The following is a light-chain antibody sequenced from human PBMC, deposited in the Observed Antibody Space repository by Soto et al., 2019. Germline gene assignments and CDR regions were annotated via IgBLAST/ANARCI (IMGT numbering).Light chain of an antibody. Sequence: DIQMTQSPSSLSASVGDTVTITCQASQDISHYLNWYQQTPGKALKLLIYDASNLHPGVPSRFRGSGSGTEFSFHITRLQPEDVSTYYCQQYDDLPITFGQGTRLEIK. CDR3: QQYDDLPIT. V-gene: IGKV1-33*01. J-gene: IGKJ5*01. CDR2: DAS. CDR1: QDISHY.